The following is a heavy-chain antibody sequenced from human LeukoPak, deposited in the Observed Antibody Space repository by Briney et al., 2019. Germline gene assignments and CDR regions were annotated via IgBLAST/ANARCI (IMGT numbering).Heavy chain of an antibody. D-gene: IGHD4-23*01. CDR1: GYTFTGYY. J-gene: IGHJ5*02. CDR3: ARLPAVTWFDP. CDR2: ISAYNAKT. Sequence: ASVKLSCKSSGYTFTGYYINWVRHAPGQGLEWMGLISAYNAKTLYTQELQGRVTMTIDTSTSTAYMERRRLTSHDTAVYYCARLPAVTWFDPWGHGTLVTVSS. V-gene: IGHV1-18*01.